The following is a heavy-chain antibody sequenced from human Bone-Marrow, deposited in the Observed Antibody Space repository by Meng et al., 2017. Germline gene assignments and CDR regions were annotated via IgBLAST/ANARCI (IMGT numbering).Heavy chain of an antibody. CDR2: IYTSGST. CDR3: ARGGPAGYYVSSGYLYYFDY. V-gene: IGHV4-4*07. J-gene: IGHJ4*02. Sequence: SETLSLTCTVSGGSISSYYWSWIRQPAGKGLEWIGRIYTSGSTNYNPSLKSRVTMSVDTSKNQFSLKLSSVTAADTAVYYCARGGPAGYYVSSGYLYYFDYWGQGTLVTISS. CDR1: GGSISSYY. D-gene: IGHD3-22*01.